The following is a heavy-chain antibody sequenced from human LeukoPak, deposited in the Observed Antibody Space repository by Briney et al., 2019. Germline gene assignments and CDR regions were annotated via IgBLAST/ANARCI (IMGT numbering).Heavy chain of an antibody. CDR3: ARDGYYYDSSGYYYFHWFDP. J-gene: IGHJ5*02. CDR2: IYYSGST. V-gene: IGHV4-59*01. D-gene: IGHD3-22*01. Sequence: SGTLSLTCVVSGDSITSSYYWSWIRQPPVKGLEWIGYIYYSGSTNYNPSLKSRVTISVDTSKNQFSLKLSSVTAADTAVYYCARDGYYYDSSGYYYFHWFDPWGQGTLVTVSS. CDR1: GDSITSSYY.